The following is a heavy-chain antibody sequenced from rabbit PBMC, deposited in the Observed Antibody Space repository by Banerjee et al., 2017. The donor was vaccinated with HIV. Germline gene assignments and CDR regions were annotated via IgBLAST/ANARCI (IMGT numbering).Heavy chain of an antibody. CDR2: IYAGSDSA. CDR1: GFSFSSSYW. CDR3: ARDRGYYDSSGSPFNL. Sequence: EESGGDLVKPEGSLTLTCTASGFSFSSSYWICWVRQAPGKGLEWIACIYAGSDSAYYATWAKGRFTVSKTPSTTVTLQMTGLTGADTATYFCARDRGYYDSSGSPFNLWGPGTLVTVS. D-gene: IGHD1-1*01. J-gene: IGHJ4*01. V-gene: IGHV1S45*01.